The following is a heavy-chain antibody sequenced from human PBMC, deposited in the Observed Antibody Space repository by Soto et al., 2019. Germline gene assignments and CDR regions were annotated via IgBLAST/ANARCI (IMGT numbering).Heavy chain of an antibody. J-gene: IGHJ5*02. Sequence: EVQLVQSGAEVKKPGESLKISCKGSGYKFTNHWIVWVRQMPGKGLEWMGIINPNDSYARYSPSFQGQVIISVDKSLNTAYLLWNSLKASDTAMYYCARHIREGLAVRWVDPWGQGILVTVSS. CDR3: ARHIREGLAVRWVDP. CDR1: GYKFTNHW. V-gene: IGHV5-51*01. D-gene: IGHD2-15*01. CDR2: INPNDSYA.